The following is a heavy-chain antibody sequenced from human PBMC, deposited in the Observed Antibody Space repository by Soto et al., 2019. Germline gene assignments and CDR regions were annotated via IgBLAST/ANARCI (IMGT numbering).Heavy chain of an antibody. V-gene: IGHV3-23*01. D-gene: IGHD3-22*01. CDR1: GFTFSSYA. CDR2: ISGSGGST. J-gene: IGHJ6*02. CDR3: AKESADITMIVVVITTDYYYGMDV. Sequence: GGSLRLSCAASGFTFSSYAMSWARQAPGKGLEWVSAISGSGGSTYYADSVKGRFTISRDNSKNTLYLQMNSLRAEDTAVYYCAKESADITMIVVVITTDYYYGMDVWGQGTTVTVSS.